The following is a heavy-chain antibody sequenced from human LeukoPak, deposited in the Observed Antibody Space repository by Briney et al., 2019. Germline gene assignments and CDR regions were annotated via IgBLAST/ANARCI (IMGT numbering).Heavy chain of an antibody. CDR2: VSASGGST. D-gene: IGHD3-10*01. CDR3: AKSLGNQGVIDY. V-gene: IGHV3-23*01. J-gene: IGHJ4*02. Sequence: GGSLRLSCAASGFIFRNHAMNWVRQAPGQGLEWVAGVSASGGSTFNTDSVKGRFSISRDNSKNTLYLEMNSLRPEDTALYYCAKSLGNQGVIDYWGQGTLVTVSS. CDR1: GFIFRNHA.